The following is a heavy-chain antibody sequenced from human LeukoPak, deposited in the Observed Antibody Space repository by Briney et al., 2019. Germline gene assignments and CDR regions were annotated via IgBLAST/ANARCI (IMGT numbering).Heavy chain of an antibody. D-gene: IGHD6-13*01. V-gene: IGHV3-23*01. Sequence: GGSLRLSCAASGFTFSSFGMSWVRQAPGKGLEWVSAISSTGGTAYYADSVKGRFTISRDNAKNSLYLQMNSLRAEDTAVYYCATPYSSSWYRFDYWGQGTLVTVSS. CDR1: GFTFSSFG. CDR2: ISSTGGTA. CDR3: ATPYSSSWYRFDY. J-gene: IGHJ4*02.